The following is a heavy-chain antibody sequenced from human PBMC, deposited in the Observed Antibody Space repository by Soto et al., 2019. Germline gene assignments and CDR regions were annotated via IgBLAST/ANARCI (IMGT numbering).Heavy chain of an antibody. Sequence: VQLVESGGGVVQPGRSLRLSCAASGFTFSSYGMHWVREAPGKGLEWVAVISYDGSNNYYADSVKGRFTISRDNSKNTLYLQMNSLRAEDTAVYYCAKDLGHGGRGAFDIWGQGTMVTVSS. CDR1: GFTFSSYG. CDR3: AKDLGHGGRGAFDI. J-gene: IGHJ3*02. D-gene: IGHD7-27*01. CDR2: ISYDGSNN. V-gene: IGHV3-30*18.